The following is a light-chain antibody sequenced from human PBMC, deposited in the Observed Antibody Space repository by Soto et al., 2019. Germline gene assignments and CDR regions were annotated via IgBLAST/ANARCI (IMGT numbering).Light chain of an antibody. CDR1: SSDVGGYNY. CDR2: DVS. Sequence: QPVLTQPASVSGSPGQSITISCTGTSSDVGGYNYVSWYQHHPGKAPKLMIYDVSYRPSGVSNRFSGSKSGNTASLTISGLQPEDEADYSCSSYTTSNTRQIVFGTGTKVTAL. CDR3: SSYTTSNTRQIV. J-gene: IGLJ1*01. V-gene: IGLV2-14*03.